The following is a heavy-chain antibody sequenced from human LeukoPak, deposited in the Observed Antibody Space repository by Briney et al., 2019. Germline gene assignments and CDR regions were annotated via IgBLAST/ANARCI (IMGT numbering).Heavy chain of an antibody. J-gene: IGHJ4*02. D-gene: IGHD3-22*01. V-gene: IGHV4-59*11. CDR1: GGSISGHF. CDR3: ASVDDEGYSDS. Sequence: SETLSLTCIVSGGSISGHFWSWIRRPPGKGLEWIGYIHYTGSTKYNPSLKSRLTISVDTSKNQFSLKLSPVTAADTAVYYCASVDDEGYSDSWGQGTLVTVS. CDR2: IHYTGST.